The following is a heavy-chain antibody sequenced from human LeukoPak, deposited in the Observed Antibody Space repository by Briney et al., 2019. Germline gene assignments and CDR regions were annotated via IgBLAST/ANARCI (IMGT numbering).Heavy chain of an antibody. V-gene: IGHV3-21*01. CDR2: ISSSSSYI. D-gene: IGHD6-13*01. Sequence: PGGSLRLSCAASGFTFSNNWMTWVRQAPGKGLEWVSSISSSSSYIYYADSVKGRFTISRDNAKNSLYLQMNSLRAEDTAVYYCARDGEYSSSWYYWGQGTLVTVSS. CDR3: ARDGEYSSSWYY. J-gene: IGHJ4*02. CDR1: GFTFSNNW.